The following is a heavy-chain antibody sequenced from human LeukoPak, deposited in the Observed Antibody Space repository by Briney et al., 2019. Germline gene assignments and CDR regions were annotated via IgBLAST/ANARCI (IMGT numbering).Heavy chain of an antibody. V-gene: IGHV3-74*01. CDR3: ARLPRYCSGGSCYYYGMDV. J-gene: IGHJ6*02. CDR2: INSDGSST. D-gene: IGHD2-15*01. CDR1: GFTFSSYW. Sequence: GGSLRLSCAASGFTFSSYWMHWVRHAPGKGLVWVSRINSDGSSTNYADSVKGRFTISRENAKNSLYLQMNSLRAGDTAVYYCARLPRYCSGGSCYYYGMDVWGQGTTVTVSS.